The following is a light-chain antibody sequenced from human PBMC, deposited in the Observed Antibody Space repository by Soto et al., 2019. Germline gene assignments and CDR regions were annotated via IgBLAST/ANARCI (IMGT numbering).Light chain of an antibody. CDR1: SSDVGGYKY. J-gene: IGLJ1*01. Sequence: QSVLTQPPSASGSPGQSGTISCTGTSSDVGGYKYVSWYQQYPGKAPKLMIYAVNKRPSGVPDRFSGSKSGNTASLTVSGLQAEDEADYYCSSYAGSNNYVFGTGTKVTVL. CDR3: SSYAGSNNYV. V-gene: IGLV2-8*01. CDR2: AVN.